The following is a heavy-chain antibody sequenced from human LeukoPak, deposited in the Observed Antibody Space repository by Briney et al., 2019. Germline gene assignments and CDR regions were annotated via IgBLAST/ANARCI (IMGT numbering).Heavy chain of an antibody. CDR3: ARGGGIRYDYVWGSYRYYFDY. CDR2: INHSGST. V-gene: IGHV4-34*01. CDR1: GGSINTNGHY. Sequence: SETLSLTCTVSGGSINTNGHYWSWIRQPPGKGLEWIGEINHSGSTNYNPSLKSRVTISVDTSKNQFSLKLSSVTAADTAVYYCARGGGIRYDYVWGSYRYYFDYWGQGTLVTVSS. D-gene: IGHD3-16*02. J-gene: IGHJ4*02.